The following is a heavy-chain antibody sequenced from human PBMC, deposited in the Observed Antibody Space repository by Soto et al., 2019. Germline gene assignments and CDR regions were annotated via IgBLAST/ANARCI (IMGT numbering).Heavy chain of an antibody. Sequence: SETLSLTCSVSGYTVSSSDYYWAWIRQPPGKGLEWIGSMLYSGLTYYNPSLKSRVTLSVDTSKDQFSVRLNSVTASDTAVYYCAPLSVSLSGPYGVHVWGQGTTVTVSS. D-gene: IGHD2-15*01. CDR1: GYTVSSSDYY. CDR3: APLSVSLSGPYGVHV. J-gene: IGHJ6*02. CDR2: MLYSGLT. V-gene: IGHV4-39*01.